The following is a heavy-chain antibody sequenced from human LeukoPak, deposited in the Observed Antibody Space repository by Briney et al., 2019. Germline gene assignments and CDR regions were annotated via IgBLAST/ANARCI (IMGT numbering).Heavy chain of an antibody. CDR2: VHYSGTT. CDR3: ARDSSGYSSSWYFDL. J-gene: IGHJ2*01. D-gene: IGHD4-11*01. Sequence: SETLSLTCTVAGGSITSYYWSWIRQTPGKGLEWIGYVHYSGTTSYNPSLKSRVTISADMSKNQFSLKLSSVTAADTAVYYCARDSSGYSSSWYFDLWGRGTLVTVSS. V-gene: IGHV4-59*01. CDR1: GGSITSYY.